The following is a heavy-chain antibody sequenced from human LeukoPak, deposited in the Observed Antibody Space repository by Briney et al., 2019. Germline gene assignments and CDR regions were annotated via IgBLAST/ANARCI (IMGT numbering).Heavy chain of an antibody. CDR3: ARVQQYDKFDY. D-gene: IGHD3-22*01. Sequence: PGGSLRLSCTVSGFTLSSYEMSWIRQAPGKGLEWVSSIEYSETSTHYADAVKGRFTISRDNSKNTLYLQMNSLRAEDTAFYYCARVQQYDKFDYWGQGTLVTVSS. V-gene: IGHV3-23*01. J-gene: IGHJ4*02. CDR2: IEYSETST. CDR1: GFTLSSYE.